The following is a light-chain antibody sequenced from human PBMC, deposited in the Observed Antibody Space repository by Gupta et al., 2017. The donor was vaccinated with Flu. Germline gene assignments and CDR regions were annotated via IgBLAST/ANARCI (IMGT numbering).Light chain of an antibody. V-gene: IGLV3-19*01. CDR1: SLRSYY. J-gene: IGLJ3*02. CDR3: NSRDSSGNHLV. CDR2: GKN. Sequence: SSELTQDPAVSVALGQRVRITCQGDSLRSYYASWYQQKPGQAPILLIYGKNNRPSGIPDRFSGSSSGNTASLTITGAQAEDEADYYCNSRDSSGNHLVFGGGTKLTVL.